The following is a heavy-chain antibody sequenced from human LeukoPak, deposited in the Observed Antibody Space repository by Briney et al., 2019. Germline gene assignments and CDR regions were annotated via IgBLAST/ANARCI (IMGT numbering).Heavy chain of an antibody. D-gene: IGHD3-22*01. Sequence: ASVKVSCKASGGTFSSYAISWVRQAPGQGLEWMGWISAYNGNTNYAQKLQGRVTMTTDTSTSTAYMELRSLRSDDTAVYYCARHYDSSGYFPTYYMDVWGKGTTVTVSS. CDR1: GGTFSSYA. CDR2: ISAYNGNT. V-gene: IGHV1-18*01. CDR3: ARHYDSSGYFPTYYMDV. J-gene: IGHJ6*03.